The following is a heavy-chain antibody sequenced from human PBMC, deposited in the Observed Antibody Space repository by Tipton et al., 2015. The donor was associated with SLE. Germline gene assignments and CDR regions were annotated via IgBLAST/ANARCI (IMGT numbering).Heavy chain of an antibody. Sequence: TLSLTCSVSGGSINVMSNYWGWIRQSPGKGLEWMGNIYYSGSTYYNPSLKNRLTIALDTSTNQFSLNLNSVTAADTAMYYCARATYDDFKGVDYWGQGTLVAVSS. CDR2: IYYSGST. CDR1: GGSINVMSNY. J-gene: IGHJ4*02. D-gene: IGHD3-16*01. V-gene: IGHV4-39*07. CDR3: ARATYDDFKGVDY.